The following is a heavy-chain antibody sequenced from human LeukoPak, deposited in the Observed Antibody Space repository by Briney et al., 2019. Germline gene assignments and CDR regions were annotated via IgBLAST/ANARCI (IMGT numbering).Heavy chain of an antibody. J-gene: IGHJ3*02. D-gene: IGHD6-13*01. CDR3: ARGGSIAAAGIAFDI. Sequence: PGGSLRLSCAASGFTFSSYEMNWVRQAPGKGLEWVSYISSSGRTIYYADSVKGRFTISRDNAKNSLYLQMNSLRAEDTAVYYCARGGSIAAAGIAFDIWGQGTMVTVSS. CDR1: GFTFSSYE. CDR2: ISSSGRTI. V-gene: IGHV3-48*03.